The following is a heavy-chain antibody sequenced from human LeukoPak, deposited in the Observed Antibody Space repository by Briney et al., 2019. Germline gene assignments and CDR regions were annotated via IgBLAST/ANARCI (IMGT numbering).Heavy chain of an antibody. CDR3: TGDFLRGYSYADYYYGMDV. J-gene: IGHJ6*02. D-gene: IGHD5-18*01. CDR2: ITMNSVR. V-gene: IGHV3-48*02. CDR1: GFSLSDYG. Sequence: GGSLRLSCSASGFSLSDYGMSWVRQAPGKGLEWVSYITMNSVRFYADSVKGRFTISRDNDKNSVYLQMNSLRDEDTAVYYCTGDFLRGYSYADYYYGMDVWGQGTTVTVSS.